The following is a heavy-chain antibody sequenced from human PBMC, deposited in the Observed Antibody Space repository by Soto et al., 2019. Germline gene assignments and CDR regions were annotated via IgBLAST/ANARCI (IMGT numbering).Heavy chain of an antibody. CDR2: ISYDGSNK. J-gene: IGHJ3*02. D-gene: IGHD5-18*01. CDR3: ARGVWIQDAFDI. Sequence: QVQLVESGGGVVQPGRSLRLSCAASGFTFSSYAMHWVRQAPGKGLEWVAVISYDGSNKYYADSVKGRFTIARDNSKNTLYLQMNSLRAKDTAVYYCARGVWIQDAFDIWGQGTMVTVSS. V-gene: IGHV3-30-3*01. CDR1: GFTFSSYA.